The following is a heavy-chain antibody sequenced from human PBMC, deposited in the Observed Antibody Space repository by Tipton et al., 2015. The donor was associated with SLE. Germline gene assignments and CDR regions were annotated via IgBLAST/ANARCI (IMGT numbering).Heavy chain of an antibody. Sequence: TLSLTCAVYGGSFSGYYWSWIRQPPGKGLEWIGEINHSGSTNYNPSLKSRVTISVGASKNQFSLKLSSVTAADTAVYYCARWGTMIVVVTDAFDIWGQGTMVTVSS. D-gene: IGHD3-22*01. CDR1: GGSFSGYY. CDR2: INHSGST. V-gene: IGHV4-34*01. CDR3: ARWGTMIVVVTDAFDI. J-gene: IGHJ3*02.